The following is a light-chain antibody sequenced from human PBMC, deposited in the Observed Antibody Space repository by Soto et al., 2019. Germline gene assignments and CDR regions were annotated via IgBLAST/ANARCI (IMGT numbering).Light chain of an antibody. Sequence: QSALTQPASVSGSLGQSITLSCTGSGGDIGAYNYVSWYQQHPGKAPKLIIYGVTHRPSGVSSRFSASNSAYTASLTISALQAEDGADYYCSSFTTTYVYVFGPGTKVTVL. CDR2: GVT. V-gene: IGLV2-14*01. CDR1: GGDIGAYNY. J-gene: IGLJ1*01. CDR3: SSFTTTYVYV.